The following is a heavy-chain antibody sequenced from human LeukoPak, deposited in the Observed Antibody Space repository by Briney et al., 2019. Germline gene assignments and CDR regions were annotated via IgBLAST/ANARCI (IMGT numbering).Heavy chain of an antibody. CDR1: GFTVSSNY. CDR2: IYSGGST. J-gene: IGHJ4*02. D-gene: IGHD5-24*01. Sequence: GSLRLSCAASGFTVSSNYMSWVRQAPGKGLEWVSVIYSGGSTYYADSVKGRFTISRDNSKNTLYLQMNSLRAEDTAVYYCARGKDGYNDLDYWGQGTLVTVSS. V-gene: IGHV3-66*01. CDR3: ARGKDGYNDLDY.